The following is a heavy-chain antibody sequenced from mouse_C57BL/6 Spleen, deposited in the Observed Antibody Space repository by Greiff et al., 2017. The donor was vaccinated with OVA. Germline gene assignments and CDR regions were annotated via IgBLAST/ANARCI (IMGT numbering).Heavy chain of an antibody. J-gene: IGHJ2*01. CDR3: TSTVVARGYFDY. D-gene: IGHD1-1*01. CDR2: ISSGGDYI. Sequence: DVQLVESGEGLVKPGGSLKLSCAASGFTFSSYAMSWVRQTPEKRLEWVAYISSGGDYIYYADTVKGRFTISRDNARNTLYLQMSSLKSEDTAMYYCTSTVVARGYFDYWGQGTTLTVSS. CDR1: GFTFSSYA. V-gene: IGHV5-9-1*02.